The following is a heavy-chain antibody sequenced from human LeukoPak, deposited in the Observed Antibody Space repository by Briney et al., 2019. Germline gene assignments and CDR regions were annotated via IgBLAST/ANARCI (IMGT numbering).Heavy chain of an antibody. Sequence: GGSLRLSCAASGFTFSSYNMNWVRQAPGKGLEWVSSISTTSDYIYYADSLKGRFTISRDNAKNSLYLQMNSLRAEDTAVYYCARDLTAAFDIWGQGTMVTVSS. V-gene: IGHV3-21*04. J-gene: IGHJ3*02. CDR3: ARDLTAAFDI. CDR2: ISTTSDYI. CDR1: GFTFSSYN.